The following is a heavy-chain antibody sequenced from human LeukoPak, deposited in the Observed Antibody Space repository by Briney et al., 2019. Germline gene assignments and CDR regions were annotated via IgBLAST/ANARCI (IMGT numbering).Heavy chain of an antibody. CDR1: GYTFTGYY. CDR3: AREAKSDYWDYDFWSGYYTGLDY. V-gene: IGHV1-2*02. D-gene: IGHD3-3*01. J-gene: IGHJ4*02. CDR2: INPNSGGT. Sequence: ASVKVSCKASGYTFTGYYMHWVRQAPGQGLEWMGWINPNSGGTNYAQKFQGRVTMTRDTSISTAYMELSRLRSDDTAVYYCAREAKSDYWDYDFWSGYYTGLDYWGQGTLVTVSS.